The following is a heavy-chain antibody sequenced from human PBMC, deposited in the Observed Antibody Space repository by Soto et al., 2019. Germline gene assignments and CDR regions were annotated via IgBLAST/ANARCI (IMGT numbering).Heavy chain of an antibody. CDR2: ISPHDGNT. V-gene: IGHV1-18*01. Sequence: HVQLVQSEAEVKKPGASVKVSCKPSGYVFTNYGLSWVRQAPGQGLEWMAWISPHDGNTHYAQNLQGRVTVTTDTSTSTAYMELRSLRSDDTAVYFCARDDRAAASGTTFYFDYWGQGTLVTVSS. CDR3: ARDDRAAASGTTFYFDY. CDR1: GYVFTNYG. D-gene: IGHD6-13*01. J-gene: IGHJ4*02.